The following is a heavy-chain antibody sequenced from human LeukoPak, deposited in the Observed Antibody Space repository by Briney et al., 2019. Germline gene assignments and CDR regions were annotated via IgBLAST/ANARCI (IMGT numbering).Heavy chain of an antibody. J-gene: IGHJ4*02. D-gene: IGHD6-19*01. Sequence: PGGSLRLSCAASGFTFSSYGMHWVRQAPGKGLEWVAVISYDGSNKYYADSVKGRFTISRDNSKNTLYLQMNSLRAEDTAVYYCANDRWQWLAFDYWGQGTLVTVSS. CDR3: ANDRWQWLAFDY. CDR2: ISYDGSNK. CDR1: GFTFSSYG. V-gene: IGHV3-30*18.